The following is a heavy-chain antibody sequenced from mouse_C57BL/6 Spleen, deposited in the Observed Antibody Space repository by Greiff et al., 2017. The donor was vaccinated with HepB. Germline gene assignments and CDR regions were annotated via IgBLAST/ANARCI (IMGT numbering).Heavy chain of an antibody. Sequence: EVMLVESGGGLVKPGGSLKLSCAASGFTFSSYTMSWVRQTPEKRLEWVATISGGGGNTYYPDSVKGRFTISRDNAKNTLYLQMSSLRSEDTALYYCARHKSSTGPLYAMDYWGQGTSVTVSS. D-gene: IGHD2-1*01. J-gene: IGHJ4*01. CDR3: ARHKSSTGPLYAMDY. CDR2: ISGGGGNT. CDR1: GFTFSSYT. V-gene: IGHV5-9*01.